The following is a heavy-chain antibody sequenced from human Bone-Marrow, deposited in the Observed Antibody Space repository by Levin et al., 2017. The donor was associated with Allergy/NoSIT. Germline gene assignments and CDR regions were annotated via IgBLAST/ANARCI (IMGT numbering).Heavy chain of an antibody. V-gene: IGHV4-39*07. Sequence: PSETLSLTCTVSGGSISSSSYYWGWIRQPPGTGLEWIGSIYYSGSTYYNPSLKSRVTISVDTSKNQFSLKLSSVTAADTAVYYCARDLLAVAGTLTIINENWFDPWGQGTLVTVSS. CDR3: ARDLLAVAGTLTIINENWFDP. CDR1: GGSISSSSYY. J-gene: IGHJ5*02. D-gene: IGHD6-19*01. CDR2: IYYSGST.